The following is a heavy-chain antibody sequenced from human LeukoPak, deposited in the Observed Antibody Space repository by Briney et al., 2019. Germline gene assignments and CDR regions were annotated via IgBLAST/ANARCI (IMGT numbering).Heavy chain of an antibody. D-gene: IGHD4-23*01. CDR3: AKGRGGNFFDY. CDR2: VSYSGTDT. V-gene: IGHV3-23*01. Sequence: GGSLTLSCAASGFSFNNYAMNWVRQAPGKGLDWVSTVSYSGTDTYYADSVKGRFVISRDDSKKTVYLQMNSLRAEDTAVYYCAKGRGGNFFDYWGQGTLVTVSS. CDR1: GFSFNNYA. J-gene: IGHJ4*02.